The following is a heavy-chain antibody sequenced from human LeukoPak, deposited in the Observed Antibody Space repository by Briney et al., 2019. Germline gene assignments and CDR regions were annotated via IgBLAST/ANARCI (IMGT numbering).Heavy chain of an antibody. CDR3: ARGLRPYDYVWGSYRPPYFDY. CDR1: GGSFSGYY. J-gene: IGHJ4*02. D-gene: IGHD3-16*02. Sequence: PSETLSLTCAVYGGSFSGYYWSWLRQPPGKGLEWIGEINHSGSTNYNPSLASRVTISVDTSKNQFSLKLSSVTAADTAVYYCARGLRPYDYVWGSYRPPYFDYWGQGTLVTVSS. CDR2: INHSGST. V-gene: IGHV4-34*01.